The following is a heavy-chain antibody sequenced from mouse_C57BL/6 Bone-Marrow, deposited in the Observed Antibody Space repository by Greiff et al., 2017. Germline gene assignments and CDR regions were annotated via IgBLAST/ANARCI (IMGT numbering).Heavy chain of an antibody. V-gene: IGHV5-2*01. CDR3: ARRSYDYDGYYAMDY. J-gene: IGHJ4*01. CDR1: EYEFPSYD. D-gene: IGHD2-4*01. CDR2: INSDGGST. Sequence: EVQLQQSGGGLVQPGESLKLSCESNEYEFPSYDMSWVRKTPEKRLELVAAINSDGGSTYYPDTMERRFIISRDNTKRTLYLQMSSLRSEDTALYYCARRSYDYDGYYAMDYWGQGTSVTVSS.